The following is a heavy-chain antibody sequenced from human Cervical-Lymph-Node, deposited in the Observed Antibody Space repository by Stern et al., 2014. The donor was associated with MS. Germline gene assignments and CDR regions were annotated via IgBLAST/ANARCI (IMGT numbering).Heavy chain of an antibody. J-gene: IGHJ5*02. CDR2: LGWNSEGR. CDR1: GFTFGDFA. V-gene: IGHV3-9*01. CDR3: AKADDYAAGIDA. D-gene: IGHD3-16*01. Sequence: EVQLVESGGGMVQPGRSLRLSCEASGFTFGDFAMHWVRQAPGKGLEWVSGLGWNSEGRGYADSVQGRFTISRDNAKSSLYLQMNSLTAEDTALYYCAKADDYAAGIDAWGQGTLVVVSS.